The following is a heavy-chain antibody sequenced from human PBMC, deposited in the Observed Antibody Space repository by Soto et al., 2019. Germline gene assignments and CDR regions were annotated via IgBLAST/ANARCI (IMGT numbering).Heavy chain of an antibody. V-gene: IGHV3-23*01. CDR1: GFTFSNYA. J-gene: IGHJ4*02. D-gene: IGHD3-16*01. CDR2: VSATAGTT. Sequence: PSETLSLSCAASGFTFSNYAMSWVRQAPGKGLEWVSLVSATAGTTYYTDSVKGRFTISRDNSRNTVYLQMNSLRADDTAVYYCAKDRLAGGFDYWGQGTLVTVSS. CDR3: AKDRLAGGFDY.